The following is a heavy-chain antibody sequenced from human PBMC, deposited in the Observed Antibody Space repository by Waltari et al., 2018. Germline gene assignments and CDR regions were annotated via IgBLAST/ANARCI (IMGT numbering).Heavy chain of an antibody. CDR1: GGSISSSSYH. CDR2: IYYSGST. V-gene: IGHV4-39*01. D-gene: IGHD3-9*01. CDR3: ARRNDILTGYHAFYGMDV. J-gene: IGHJ6*02. Sequence: QLQLPESGPGLVKPSATLSLTCTVSGGSISSSSYHWGWIRKPPGQGLEWIGSIYYSGSTYYNPSLKSRVTISVDTSKNQFSLKLSSVTAADTAVYYCARRNDILTGYHAFYGMDVWGQGTTVTVSS.